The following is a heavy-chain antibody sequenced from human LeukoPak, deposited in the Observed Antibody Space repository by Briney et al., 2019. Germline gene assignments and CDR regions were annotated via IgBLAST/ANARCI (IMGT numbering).Heavy chain of an antibody. CDR3: ARDPIAYCGADCYSD. D-gene: IGHD2-21*02. CDR1: GYSISSGYY. CDR2: IYYTGST. Sequence: PSETLSLTCTVSGYSISSGYYWGWIRQPPGKGLEWIGYIYYTGSTYYNPSLKNRLTISIDTSKSQFSLKLTSVTAADTAVYYCARDPIAYCGADCYSDWGQGTLVTVSS. J-gene: IGHJ4*02. V-gene: IGHV4-38-2*02.